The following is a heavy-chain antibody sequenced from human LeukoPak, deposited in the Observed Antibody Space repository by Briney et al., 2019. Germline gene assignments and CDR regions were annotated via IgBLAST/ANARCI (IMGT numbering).Heavy chain of an antibody. CDR2: INTNGRTT. CDR3: ARDHYGANSLDY. V-gene: IGHV3-74*01. CDR1: GFTFSSYW. J-gene: IGHJ4*02. D-gene: IGHD4-23*01. Sequence: PGGSLRLSCAASGFTFSSYWVHWVRQAPGRGLVWVSRINTNGRTTTYADSVKGRFTIPRDNAKNMLYLQMNSLRAEDTAVYYCARDHYGANSLDYWGQGILVTVSS.